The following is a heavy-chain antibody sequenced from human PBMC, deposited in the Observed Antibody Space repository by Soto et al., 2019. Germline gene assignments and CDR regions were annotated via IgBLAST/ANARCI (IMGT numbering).Heavy chain of an antibody. Sequence: QVQLVQSGAAVKKPGASVKVSCKASGYTFTSYAMHWVRQAPGQRLEWMGWINAGNGNTKYSQKFQGRVTITRDTSASTAYMELSSLRSEDTAVYYCASSNRYSSSWYWIYYFDYWGQGTLVTVSS. V-gene: IGHV1-3*01. D-gene: IGHD6-13*01. J-gene: IGHJ4*02. CDR2: INAGNGNT. CDR3: ASSNRYSSSWYWIYYFDY. CDR1: GYTFTSYA.